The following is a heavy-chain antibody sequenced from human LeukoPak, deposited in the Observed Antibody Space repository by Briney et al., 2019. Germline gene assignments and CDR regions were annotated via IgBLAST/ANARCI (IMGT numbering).Heavy chain of an antibody. D-gene: IGHD3-22*01. CDR3: ARESGYYDGSGWFDP. V-gene: IGHV3-48*04. CDR1: GFIFSNYW. J-gene: IGHJ5*02. Sequence: PGGSLRLSCAASGFIFSNYWMSWVRQAPGKGLEWVSYISSSGSTIYYADSVKGRFTISRDNAKNSLYLQMNSLRAEDTAVYYCARESGYYDGSGWFDPWGQGTLVTVSS. CDR2: ISSSGSTI.